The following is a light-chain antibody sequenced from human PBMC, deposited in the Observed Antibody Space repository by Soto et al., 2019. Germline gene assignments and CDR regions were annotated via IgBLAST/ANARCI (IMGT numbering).Light chain of an antibody. CDR1: SSNIGSNL. V-gene: IGLV1-51*01. CDR2: DND. Sequence: QSVLTQPPSVSATPGQKVTISCSGSSSNIGSNLLSWYQHVPGTVPKLLIYDNDKRPSGISDRFSASKSDTSATLGITGLQTGDEADYYCATWDSSLSAWLFGGGTQLTVL. CDR3: ATWDSSLSAWL. J-gene: IGLJ3*02.